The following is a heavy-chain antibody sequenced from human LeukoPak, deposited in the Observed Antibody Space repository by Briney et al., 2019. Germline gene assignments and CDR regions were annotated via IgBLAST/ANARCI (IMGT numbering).Heavy chain of an antibody. D-gene: IGHD4-17*01. CDR1: GGSISSYY. Sequence: SETLSLTCTVSGGSISSYYWSWIRQPPGKGLEWIGYIYYSGSTNYNPSLKSRVTISVDTSKNQSSLKLSSVTAADTAVYYCARDLSGATVTTGYYYYYGMDVWGKGTTVTVSS. CDR3: ARDLSGATVTTGYYYYYGMDV. V-gene: IGHV4-59*01. CDR2: IYYSGST. J-gene: IGHJ6*04.